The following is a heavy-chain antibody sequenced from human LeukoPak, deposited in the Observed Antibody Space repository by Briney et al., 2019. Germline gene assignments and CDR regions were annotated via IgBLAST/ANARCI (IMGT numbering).Heavy chain of an antibody. Sequence: GGSLRLSCADSGFTFSSYAMSWVRQAPGKGLQWVSSITSRGESTLYVDSVKGRFTITRDNSENTLYLQMHSLRAEDTAVYYCARDRPNYYGSDGHYYRRDGDYWGRGTLVSVSS. CDR3: ARDRPNYYGSDGHYYRRDGDY. D-gene: IGHD3-22*01. CDR2: ITSRGEST. J-gene: IGHJ4*02. CDR1: GFTFSSYA. V-gene: IGHV3-23*01.